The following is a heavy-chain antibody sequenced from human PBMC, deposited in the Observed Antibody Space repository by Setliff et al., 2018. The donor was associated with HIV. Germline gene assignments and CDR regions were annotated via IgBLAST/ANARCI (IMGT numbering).Heavy chain of an antibody. V-gene: IGHV4-38-2*01. Sequence: ASETLSLTCAVSGYYISSGYYWGWIRQPPGKGLEWIGNIYHSGSTYYNPSLKSRVTISVDKSKNRFSLKLRSVTAADTAVYYCARSSGPWDSSHEPGSSWFDYWGQGTLVTVSS. CDR3: ARSSGPWDSSHEPGSSWFDY. CDR2: IYHSGST. J-gene: IGHJ4*02. CDR1: GYYISSGYY. D-gene: IGHD6-13*01.